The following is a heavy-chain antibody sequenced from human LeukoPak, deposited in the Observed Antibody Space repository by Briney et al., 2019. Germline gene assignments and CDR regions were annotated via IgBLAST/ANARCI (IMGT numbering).Heavy chain of an antibody. CDR1: GFTFSSYS. CDR3: AKESTSYCSGGSCYSGYMDV. V-gene: IGHV3-23*01. CDR2: LSDNGERR. Sequence: GGSLRLSCAASGFTFSSYSMSWVRQAPGKGLEWVSILSDNGERRYYADSVKGRFTVSRDNSKNTLSLQMKSLRAEDMALYYCAKESTSYCSGGSCYSGYMDVWGKGTTVTVSS. J-gene: IGHJ6*03. D-gene: IGHD2-15*01.